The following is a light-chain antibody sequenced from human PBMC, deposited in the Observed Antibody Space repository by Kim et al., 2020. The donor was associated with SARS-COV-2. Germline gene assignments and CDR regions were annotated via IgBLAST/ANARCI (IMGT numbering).Light chain of an antibody. J-gene: IGLJ1*01. CDR2: DVI. Sequence: QSALTQPASVSGSPGQSITISCTGTSRDVGCYNSVSWYQQHPGKAPKLMIYDVIKRPSGVSHRFSGSKSGNTASLTISGLQAEDEADYYCSSYTTSATYVFGTGTKVTVL. V-gene: IGLV2-14*01. CDR3: SSYTTSATYV. CDR1: SRDVGCYNS.